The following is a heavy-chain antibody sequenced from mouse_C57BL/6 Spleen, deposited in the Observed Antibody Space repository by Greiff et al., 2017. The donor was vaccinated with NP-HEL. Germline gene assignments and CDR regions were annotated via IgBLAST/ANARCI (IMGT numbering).Heavy chain of an antibody. CDR2: IWRGGST. Sequence: QVQLQQSGPGLVQPSQSLSITCTVSGFSLTSYGVHWVRQSPGKGLEWLGVIWRGGSTDYNAAFMSRLSITKDNSKSQVFFKMNSLQADDTAIYYCAKNYDYDDYAMDYWGQGTSVTVSS. CDR1: GFSLTSYG. CDR3: AKNYDYDDYAMDY. D-gene: IGHD2-4*01. V-gene: IGHV2-5*01. J-gene: IGHJ4*01.